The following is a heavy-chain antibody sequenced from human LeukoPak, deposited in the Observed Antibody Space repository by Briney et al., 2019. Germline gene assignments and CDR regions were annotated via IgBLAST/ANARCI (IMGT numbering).Heavy chain of an antibody. CDR3: ARGKDYDFWSGYYTGVHYFDY. Sequence: GASVKVSCKASGYTFTSYDINWVRQATGQGLEWMGWTNPNSGNTGYAQKFQGGVTMTRNTSISTAYMELSSLRSEDTAVYYCARGKDYDFWSGYYTGVHYFDYWGQGTLVTVSS. V-gene: IGHV1-8*01. CDR2: TNPNSGNT. J-gene: IGHJ4*02. CDR1: GYTFTSYD. D-gene: IGHD3-3*01.